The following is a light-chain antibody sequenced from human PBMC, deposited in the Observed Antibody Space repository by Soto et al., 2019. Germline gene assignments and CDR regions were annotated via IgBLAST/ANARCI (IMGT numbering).Light chain of an antibody. Sequence: VLTQPPSVSASPGQKVTISCSASSSNIANNSVSWYQQLPGTAPKLLIYENNKRPSGIPDRFSGSKSGTSATLGITGLQTGDEADYYCGTWDSSMSAGVFGTGTKVTVL. CDR1: SSNIANNS. J-gene: IGLJ1*01. V-gene: IGLV1-51*02. CDR3: GTWDSSMSAGV. CDR2: ENN.